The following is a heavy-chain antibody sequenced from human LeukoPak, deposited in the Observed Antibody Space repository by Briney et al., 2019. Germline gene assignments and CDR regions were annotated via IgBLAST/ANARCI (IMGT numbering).Heavy chain of an antibody. CDR2: INPNSGTT. Sequence: ASVKVSCKASGYTFTGYYMHWVRQAPGQGLEWMGWINPNSGTTNYAQKFQGRVTMTRDTSISTAYMELSRLRSDDTAVYYCARGGSSGDFDYWGQGTLVTVSS. CDR1: GYTFTGYY. D-gene: IGHD2-15*01. J-gene: IGHJ4*02. V-gene: IGHV1-2*02. CDR3: ARGGSSGDFDY.